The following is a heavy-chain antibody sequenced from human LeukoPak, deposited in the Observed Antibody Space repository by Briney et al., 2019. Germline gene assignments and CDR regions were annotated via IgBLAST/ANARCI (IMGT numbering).Heavy chain of an antibody. D-gene: IGHD6-13*01. Sequence: GGSLRLSCAASGFSVSNNYMSWVRQAPGKGLEWVSVIYIGGSTYYGDSVKGRFSISRDNSKNTLYLQMNSPRAEDTAVYYCARDLYPSSSWYGYVDYWGQGTLVTVSS. CDR2: IYIGGST. CDR1: GFSVSNNY. V-gene: IGHV3-66*01. CDR3: ARDLYPSSSWYGYVDY. J-gene: IGHJ4*02.